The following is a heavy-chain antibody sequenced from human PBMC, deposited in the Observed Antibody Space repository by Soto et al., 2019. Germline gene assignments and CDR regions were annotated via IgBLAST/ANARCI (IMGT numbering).Heavy chain of an antibody. CDR2: ITPFNGNT. J-gene: IGHJ3*02. D-gene: IGHD4-17*01. CDR1: GYTFTYRY. Sequence: ASVKVSFKASGYTFTYRYLHWVRQAPGQALEWMGWITPFNGNTNYAQKFQDRVTITRDRSMSTAYMELSSLRSEDTAMYYCARSKRSDAFDIWGQGTMVTVSS. V-gene: IGHV1-45*02. CDR3: ARSKRSDAFDI.